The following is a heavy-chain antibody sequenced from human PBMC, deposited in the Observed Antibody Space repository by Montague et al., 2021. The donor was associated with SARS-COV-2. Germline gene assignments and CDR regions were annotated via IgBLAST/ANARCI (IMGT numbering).Heavy chain of an antibody. D-gene: IGHD3-22*01. CDR3: AKSFDSSGYMFESAEDS. CDR1: GFTFSTFA. CDR2: ISGGVGHT. Sequence: SLRLSCAASGFTFSTFAMSWVRQAPGRGLEWVSSISGGVGHTYYADSVKVRFSVSRDNSENTLYLHLNSLKDEYTATYYCAKSFDSSGYMFESAEDSWGQGTLVIGSS. J-gene: IGHJ4*02. V-gene: IGHV3-23*01.